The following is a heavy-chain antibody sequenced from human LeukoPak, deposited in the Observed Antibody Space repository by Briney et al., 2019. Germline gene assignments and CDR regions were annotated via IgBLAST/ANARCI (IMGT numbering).Heavy chain of an antibody. J-gene: IGHJ4*02. V-gene: IGHV3-30-3*01. CDR2: TSSDLNVK. CDR3: AREGYYGSGSPPSLYFDY. Sequence: GGSLRLSCAASGFTFRNYVIHWVRQAPGKGLEWVAVTSSDLNVKLYADSVKGRFTISRDNSRSILYLQMNSLRPEDTAISYCAREGYYGSGSPPSLYFDYWGQGTLVTVSS. CDR1: GFTFRNYV. D-gene: IGHD3-10*01.